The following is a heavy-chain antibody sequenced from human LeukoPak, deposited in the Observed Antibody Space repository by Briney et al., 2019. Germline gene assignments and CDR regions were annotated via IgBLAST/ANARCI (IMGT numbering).Heavy chain of an antibody. D-gene: IGHD3-9*01. CDR1: GYSIRSGFY. CDR3: ARAVGYFDWLPLFDY. V-gene: IGHV4-38-2*02. Sequence: PSETLSLTCTVSGYSIRSGFYWGWIRPPPGKGLEWIGNIYHSGITYYTPSLSSRVTMSVDTSKNQFHLKLSSVTAADTAVYYCARAVGYFDWLPLFDYWGQGTLATVSS. J-gene: IGHJ4*02. CDR2: IYHSGIT.